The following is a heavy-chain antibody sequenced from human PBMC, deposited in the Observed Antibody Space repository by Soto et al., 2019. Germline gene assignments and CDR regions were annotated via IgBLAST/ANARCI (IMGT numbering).Heavy chain of an antibody. CDR3: AKDRGAHTFDY. J-gene: IGHJ4*02. Sequence: QVQLVESVGGVVQPGRSLRLSCAASGFTFSSYGMHWVRQAPGKGLEWVAVISYDGSNKYYADSVKGRFTISRDNSKNTLYLQMNSLRAEDTAVYYCAKDRGAHTFDYWGQGTLVTVSS. CDR2: ISYDGSNK. CDR1: GFTFSSYG. D-gene: IGHD3-10*01. V-gene: IGHV3-30*18.